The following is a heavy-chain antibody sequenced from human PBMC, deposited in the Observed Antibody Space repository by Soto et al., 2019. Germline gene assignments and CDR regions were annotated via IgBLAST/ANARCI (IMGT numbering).Heavy chain of an antibody. Sequence: XGSLRLSCAASGFTFSSYGMHWVRQAPVKGLEWVAVISYDGSNKYYADSVKGRFTISRDNSKNTLYLQMNSLRAEDTAVYYCAKEAEYYYDSSGYYYDYWXQXTLVTVSS. CDR2: ISYDGSNK. CDR1: GFTFSSYG. D-gene: IGHD3-22*01. J-gene: IGHJ4*02. CDR3: AKEAEYYYDSSGYYYDY. V-gene: IGHV3-30*18.